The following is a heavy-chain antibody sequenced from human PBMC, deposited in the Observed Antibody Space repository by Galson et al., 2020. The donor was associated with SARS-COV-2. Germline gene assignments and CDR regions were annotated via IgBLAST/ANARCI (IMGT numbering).Heavy chain of an antibody. CDR2: INPNSGGT. Sequence: ASVKVSCKASGYTFTGYYMHWARQAPGQGLEWMGWINPNSGGTNYAQKFQGWVTMTRDTSISTAYMELSRLRSDDTAVYYCARESSSRDGDYYYYMDVWGKGTTVTVSS. J-gene: IGHJ6*03. V-gene: IGHV1-2*04. CDR3: ARESSSRDGDYYYYMDV. CDR1: GYTFTGYY. D-gene: IGHD2-2*01.